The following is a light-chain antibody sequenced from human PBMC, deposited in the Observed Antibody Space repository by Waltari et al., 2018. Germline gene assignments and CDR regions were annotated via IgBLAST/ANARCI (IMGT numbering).Light chain of an antibody. CDR3: HQYASSPWT. CDR2: VAS. Sequence: DIRMTQSPSSLSASVGDRVTITCRASQGISDSLAWYQQKPGTVPKLLIYVASTLQSGVPSRFSGSGSGTDFTLTISSLQAEDVAVYYCHQYASSPWTFGQGTKVEI. CDR1: QGISDS. V-gene: IGKV1-27*01. J-gene: IGKJ1*01.